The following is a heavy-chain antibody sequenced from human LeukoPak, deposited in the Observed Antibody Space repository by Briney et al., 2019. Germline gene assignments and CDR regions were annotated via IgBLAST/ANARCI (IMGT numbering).Heavy chain of an antibody. CDR1: GFTFDDYA. J-gene: IGHJ4*02. V-gene: IGHV3-9*01. Sequence: PGGSLRLSCAASGFTFDDYAMHWVRQAPGKGLEWVSGISWNSGGIGYADSVKGRFTISRDNAKSSLYLQMNSLRAEDTALYYCAKDKSSGWYDGGVLFDYWGQGTLVTVSS. D-gene: IGHD6-19*01. CDR3: AKDKSSGWYDGGVLFDY. CDR2: ISWNSGGI.